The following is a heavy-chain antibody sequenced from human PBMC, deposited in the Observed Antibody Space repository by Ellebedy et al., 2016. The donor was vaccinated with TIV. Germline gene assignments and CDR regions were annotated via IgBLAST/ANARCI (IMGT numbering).Heavy chain of an antibody. CDR2: VNSVSTSM. CDR1: GFPFSSYN. V-gene: IGHV3-21*01. D-gene: IGHD5-18*01. CDR3: ARDFDTAPMKTIFDY. J-gene: IGHJ4*01. Sequence: GESLKISCAVSGFPFSSYNMNWIRQAPGKGLEWVSAVNSVSTSMFYADSVKGRFTVSRDNAKNSLYLKMNNLRAENKAVYYCARDFDTAPMKTIFDYWGHGTLVTVSS.